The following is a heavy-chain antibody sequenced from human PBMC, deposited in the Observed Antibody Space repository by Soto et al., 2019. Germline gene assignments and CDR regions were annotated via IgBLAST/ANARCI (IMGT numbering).Heavy chain of an antibody. CDR2: ISAYNGNT. CDR1: GSTFTSYG. CDR3: ARDEAARPLYYYGMDV. V-gene: IGHV1-18*01. J-gene: IGHJ6*02. Sequence: ASVKVSCKASGSTFTSYGISWVRQAPGQGLEWMGWISAYNGNTNYAQKLQGRVTMTTDTSTSTAYMELRSLRSDDTAVYYCARDEAARPLYYYGMDVWGQGTTVTVSS. D-gene: IGHD6-6*01.